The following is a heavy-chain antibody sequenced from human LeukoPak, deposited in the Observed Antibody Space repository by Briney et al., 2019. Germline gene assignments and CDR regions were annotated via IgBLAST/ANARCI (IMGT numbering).Heavy chain of an antibody. CDR2: ISYDGSNK. V-gene: IGHV3-30*18. CDR1: GFTFSSYG. CDR3: AKDSNLGYFDY. D-gene: IGHD1-26*01. J-gene: IGHJ4*02. Sequence: PGRSLRLSCAASGFTFSSYGMHWVRQAPGKGLEWVAVISYDGSNKYYADSVKGRFTISRDNSKNTLYLQMNSLRAEDTAVYYCAKDSNLGYFDYWGQGTLVTVSS.